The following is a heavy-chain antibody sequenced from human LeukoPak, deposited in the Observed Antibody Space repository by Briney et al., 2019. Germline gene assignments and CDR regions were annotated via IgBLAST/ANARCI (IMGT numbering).Heavy chain of an antibody. V-gene: IGHV5-51*01. CDR3: ARLEYCGGDCYDDAFDI. CDR1: GYSFTSYW. CDR2: IYPGDSDT. Sequence: GESLKTSCKGSGYSFTSYWIGWVRQMPGKGLEWMGIIYPGDSDTRYSPSFQGQVTISADKSISTAYLQWSSLKASDTAMYYCARLEYCGGDCYDDAFDIWGQGTMVTVSS. J-gene: IGHJ3*02. D-gene: IGHD2-21*02.